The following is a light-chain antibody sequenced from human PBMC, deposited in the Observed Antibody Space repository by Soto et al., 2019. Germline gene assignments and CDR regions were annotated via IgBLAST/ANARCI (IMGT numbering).Light chain of an antibody. V-gene: IGKV1-5*01. CDR3: QHYNHYPFT. CDR2: DAS. J-gene: IGKJ2*01. Sequence: IQMTQSPSTLSASVGDRVTITCRPSESISTWLAWYQQKPGKAPKLLIYDASTLQTGVPSRFSGSGSGTKFTLTISSLQPDDFATYFCQHYNHYPFTFGQGTKLESK. CDR1: ESISTW.